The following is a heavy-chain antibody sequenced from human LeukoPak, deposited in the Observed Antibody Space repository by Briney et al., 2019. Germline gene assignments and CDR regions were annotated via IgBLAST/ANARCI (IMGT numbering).Heavy chain of an antibody. D-gene: IGHD3-16*01. J-gene: IGHJ3*02. V-gene: IGHV3-7*01. CDR2: IKTDGSVK. Sequence: GGSLRLSCAASGFNFSTFWMAWIRLAPGKGLEWVANIKTDGSVKHYMDSMEGLFTISRDNAGSSLYLQINSLRAEDTALYYCVRDSDFQRNSGVRYALYDALDIWGHGTMVTVSS. CDR3: VRDSDFQRNSGVRYALYDALDI. CDR1: GFNFSTFW.